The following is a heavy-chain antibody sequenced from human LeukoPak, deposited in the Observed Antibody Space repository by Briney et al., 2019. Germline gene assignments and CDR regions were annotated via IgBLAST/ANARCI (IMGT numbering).Heavy chain of an antibody. CDR3: ARGAQTYYDKAPVDY. V-gene: IGHV4-34*01. J-gene: IGHJ4*02. D-gene: IGHD3-22*01. Sequence: SETLSLTCAVYGGSFSGYYWSWNRQPPGKGLEWIGEINNSGSTNYNPSLKSRVTISVDTSKSQFSLKLNSMTAADTAVYYCARGAQTYYDKAPVDYWGQGTLVTVYS. CDR1: GGSFSGYY. CDR2: INNSGST.